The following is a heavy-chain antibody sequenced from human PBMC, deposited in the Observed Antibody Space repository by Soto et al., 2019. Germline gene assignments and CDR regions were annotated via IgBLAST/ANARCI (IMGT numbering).Heavy chain of an antibody. CDR1: GFTFSNHA. D-gene: IGHD3-16*01. Sequence: EVQLLESGGALVQPGGSLRLSCAASGFTFSNHAMNWVRQAPGKGLEWVSTISGSGSTYYADSVKGRFTISRDNSKNTMYLQMNSLSDEDTAVYYCARDPGGQYCASTRCLYFFDHWGQGTLVIVSS. V-gene: IGHV3-23*01. CDR3: ARDPGGQYCASTRCLYFFDH. J-gene: IGHJ4*02. CDR2: ISGSGST.